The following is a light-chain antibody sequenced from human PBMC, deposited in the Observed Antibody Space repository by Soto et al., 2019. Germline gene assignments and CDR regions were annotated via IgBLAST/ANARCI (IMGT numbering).Light chain of an antibody. J-gene: IGLJ1*01. Sequence: QSALTQPASVSGSPGQSITISCTGTSSDVGGYNYVSWYQQHPGKAPKLMIYDVSNRPSGVSDRFSGSKSDNTASLTISGLEAEDEADYYCSSYTSSSAPLVFGTGTKVTVL. CDR2: DVS. CDR3: SSYTSSSAPLV. V-gene: IGLV2-14*03. CDR1: SSDVGGYNY.